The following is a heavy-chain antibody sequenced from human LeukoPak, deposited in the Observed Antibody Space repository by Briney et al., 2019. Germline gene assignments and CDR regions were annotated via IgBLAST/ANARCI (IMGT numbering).Heavy chain of an antibody. CDR3: AKDHGDYAYFQH. J-gene: IGHJ1*01. CDR1: GFTFDDYA. V-gene: IGHV3-9*01. D-gene: IGHD4-17*01. Sequence: GGSLRLSCAASGFTFDDYAMHWVRQAPGKGLEWVSGISWNSGSIGYADSVKGRFTISRDNAKNSLYLQMNSLRADDTAVYYCAKDHGDYAYFQHWGQGTLVTVSS. CDR2: ISWNSGSI.